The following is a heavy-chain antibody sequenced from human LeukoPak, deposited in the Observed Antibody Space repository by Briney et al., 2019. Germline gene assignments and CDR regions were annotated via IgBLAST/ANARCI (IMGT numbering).Heavy chain of an antibody. CDR1: GGTFSSYA. D-gene: IGHD3-22*01. V-gene: IGHV1-69*06. J-gene: IGHJ5*02. Sequence: ASVKVSCKASGGTFSSYAISWVRQAPGQGLEWMGGIIPIFGTANYAQKFQGRVTITADKSTSTAYMELSSLRSEDTAVYYCARVATYYYDSTSQGDWFDPWGQGTLVTVSS. CDR2: IIPIFGTA. CDR3: ARVATYYYDSTSQGDWFDP.